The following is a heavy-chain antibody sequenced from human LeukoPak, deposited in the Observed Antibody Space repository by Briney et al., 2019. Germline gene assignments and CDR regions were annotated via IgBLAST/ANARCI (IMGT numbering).Heavy chain of an antibody. Sequence: GGSLRLSCAASGFTFSRYGMHWVRQAPGKGLEWVTAISYDGSNKYYADSVKGRFTISRDNSKNTLYVQMNSLRAEDTAVYYCAKDHPYYGSGSYFDYWGQGTLVTVSS. J-gene: IGHJ4*02. V-gene: IGHV3-30*04. CDR2: ISYDGSNK. D-gene: IGHD3-10*01. CDR1: GFTFSRYG. CDR3: AKDHPYYGSGSYFDY.